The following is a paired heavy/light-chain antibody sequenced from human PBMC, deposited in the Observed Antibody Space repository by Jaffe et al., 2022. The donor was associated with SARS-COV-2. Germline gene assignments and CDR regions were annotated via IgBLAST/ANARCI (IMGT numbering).Light chain of an antibody. CDR2: AAS. J-gene: IGKJ2*01. Sequence: DIQMTQSPSSLSASVGDRVTITCRASRGFSNFLAWYQQKPGKAPNLLIYAASTLQSGVPSRFSGSGSGTDFTLTISSLQPEDVATYYCQKYDSAPYTFGQGTKLEIK. CDR1: RGFSNF. V-gene: IGKV1-27*01. CDR3: QKYDSAPYT.
Heavy chain of an antibody. J-gene: IGHJ4*02. Sequence: QVQLVQSGAEVRKPGASVKLSCKASGYNFINYAIHWVRQAPGQGLEWMGWISPDIGTTRYSQKFLGRLTFTRDSSANTAYMQLNSLISEDTAVYSCARGSDSAFDSWGQGTLVTVSS. CDR1: GYNFINYA. D-gene: IGHD2-15*01. CDR3: ARGSDSAFDS. CDR2: ISPDIGTT. V-gene: IGHV1-3*01.